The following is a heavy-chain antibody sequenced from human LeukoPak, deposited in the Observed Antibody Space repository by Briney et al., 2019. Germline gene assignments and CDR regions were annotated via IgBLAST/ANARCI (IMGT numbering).Heavy chain of an antibody. V-gene: IGHV1-69*13. Sequence: GASVKVSCKASGGTFSSYAISWVRQAPGQGLEWMGGIIPIFGTANYAQKFQGRVTITADESTSTAYMELSSLRSENTAVYYCARARSSRRFDWGDAFDIWGQGTMVTVSS. D-gene: IGHD6-13*01. CDR1: GGTFSSYA. CDR3: ARARSSRRFDWGDAFDI. J-gene: IGHJ3*02. CDR2: IIPIFGTA.